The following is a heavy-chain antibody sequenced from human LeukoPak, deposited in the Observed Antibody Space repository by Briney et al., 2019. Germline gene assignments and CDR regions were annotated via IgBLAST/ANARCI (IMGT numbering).Heavy chain of an antibody. D-gene: IGHD5-24*01. Sequence: SVKVSCKASGGTFSSYAISWVRQAPGQGLEWMGRTIPILGIANYAQKFQGRVTITADKSTSTAYMELSSLRSEDTAVYYCARGDGYNLDYWGQGTLVTVSS. CDR1: GGTFSSYA. CDR3: ARGDGYNLDY. V-gene: IGHV1-69*04. CDR2: TIPILGIA. J-gene: IGHJ4*02.